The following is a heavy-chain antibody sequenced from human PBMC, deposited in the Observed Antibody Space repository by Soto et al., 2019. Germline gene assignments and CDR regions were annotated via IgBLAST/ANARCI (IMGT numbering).Heavy chain of an antibody. CDR3: ARLQGALVAVLYIYPLDGREPMSDVDG. D-gene: IGHD6-19*01. CDR1: GFTFSYYP. CDR2: IAFDGSHK. Sequence: QLVASGGGVVHPGRSLRLSFAASGFTFSYYPLHWVREPPGQGLAWVAVIAFDGSHKYDAHSVKGRFTISKDNSKNTLYLQMNSLRGEDTAVYYCARLQGALVAVLYIYPLDGREPMSDVDGWGQGTTVTVSS. V-gene: IGHV3-30-3*01. J-gene: IGHJ6*02.